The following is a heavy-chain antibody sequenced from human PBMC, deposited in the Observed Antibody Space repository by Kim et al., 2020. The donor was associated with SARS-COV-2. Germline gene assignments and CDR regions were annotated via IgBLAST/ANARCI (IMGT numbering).Heavy chain of an antibody. J-gene: IGHJ4*02. CDR3: TTRSVVVPAAIDY. V-gene: IGHV3-15*01. CDR1: GFTFSNAW. CDR2: IKSKTDGGTT. Sequence: GGSLRLSCAASGFTFSNAWMSWVRQAPGKGLEWVGRIKSKTDGGTTDYAAPVKGRFTISRDDSKNTLYLQMNSLKTEDTAVYYCTTRSVVVPAAIDYWGQGTLVTVSS. D-gene: IGHD2-2*01.